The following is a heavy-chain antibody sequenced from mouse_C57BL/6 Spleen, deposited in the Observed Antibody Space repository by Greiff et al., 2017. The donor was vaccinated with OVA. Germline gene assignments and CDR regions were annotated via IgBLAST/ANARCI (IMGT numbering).Heavy chain of an antibody. J-gene: IGHJ3*01. V-gene: IGHV1-80*01. CDR3: ARGGDYDEGFAY. D-gene: IGHD2-4*01. CDR2: IYPGDGDT. CDR1: GYAFSSYW. Sequence: QVQLKESGAELVKPGASVKISCKASGYAFSSYWMNWVKQRPGKGLEWIGQIYPGDGDTNYNGKFKGKATLTADKSSSTAYMQLSSLTSEDSAVYFCARGGDYDEGFAYWGQGTLVTVSA.